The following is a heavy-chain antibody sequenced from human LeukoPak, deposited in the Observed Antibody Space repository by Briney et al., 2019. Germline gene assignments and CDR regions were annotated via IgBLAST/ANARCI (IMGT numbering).Heavy chain of an antibody. J-gene: IGHJ5*02. V-gene: IGHV3-23*01. CDR3: ASSSGWYNNWFDP. D-gene: IGHD6-19*01. CDR1: GFTFGDYA. CDR2: ISGSGGST. Sequence: GGSLRLSCTASGFTFGDYAMSWFRQAPGKGLEWVSAISGSGGSTYYADSVKGRFTISRDNSKNTLYLQMNSLRAEDTAVYYCASSSGWYNNWFDPWGQGTLVTVSS.